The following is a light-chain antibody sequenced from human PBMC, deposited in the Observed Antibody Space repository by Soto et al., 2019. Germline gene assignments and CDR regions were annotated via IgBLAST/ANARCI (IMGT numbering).Light chain of an antibody. V-gene: IGKV3-20*01. CDR3: LHYVYSPWA. Sequence: EIVLTQSPDILSLFPGERATLSCRASQPVGGNYLAWFQQKPGQSPRLLIYRASTRATGIPGRFSGSGSGTDFTLTIISLEPEDFAVYYCLHYVYSPWALGHGTNVEI. CDR1: QPVGGNY. CDR2: RAS. J-gene: IGKJ1*01.